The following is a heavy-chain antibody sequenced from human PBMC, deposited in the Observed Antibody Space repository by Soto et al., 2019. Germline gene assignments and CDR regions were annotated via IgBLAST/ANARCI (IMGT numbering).Heavy chain of an antibody. V-gene: IGHV3-30*03. Sequence: GGSLRLSCAASGFIFNTYGMHWVRQAPGKGLERVAVISYDGSNKYYADSVNGRFTISRDNSKNTLYLQMNSLRPEDTAVYYCATRITMVRGPYYYYAMDLWGQGTRVSVSS. D-gene: IGHD3-10*01. J-gene: IGHJ6*02. CDR2: ISYDGSNK. CDR1: GFIFNTYG. CDR3: ATRITMVRGPYYYYAMDL.